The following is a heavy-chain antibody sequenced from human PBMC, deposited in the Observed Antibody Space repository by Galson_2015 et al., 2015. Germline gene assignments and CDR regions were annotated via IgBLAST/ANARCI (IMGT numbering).Heavy chain of an antibody. Sequence: ETLSLTCTVSGVSITSNYWSWIRQPPGKGLEWIGYIYYSGNTNYNPSLKSRVTMSQDTSKNQISLKLSSVTAADTAVYYCATGRDDYKTGYWGQGTLVTVSS. CDR3: ATGRDDYKTGY. V-gene: IGHV4-59*01. CDR2: IYYSGNT. J-gene: IGHJ4*02. CDR1: GVSITSNY. D-gene: IGHD5-24*01.